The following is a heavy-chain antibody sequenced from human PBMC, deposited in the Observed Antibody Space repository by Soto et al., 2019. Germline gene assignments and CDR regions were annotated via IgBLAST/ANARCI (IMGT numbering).Heavy chain of an antibody. CDR3: ARSRNPYYGDYLFYFDY. J-gene: IGHJ4*02. CDR1: GYTFTSYY. Sequence: ASVKVSCKASGYTFTSYYMHWVRQAPGQGLEWMGIINPSGGSTSYAQKFQGRVTMTRDTSTSTVYMELSSLRSADTAVYYCARSRNPYYGDYLFYFDYWGQGTLVTVSS. CDR2: INPSGGST. D-gene: IGHD4-17*01. V-gene: IGHV1-46*01.